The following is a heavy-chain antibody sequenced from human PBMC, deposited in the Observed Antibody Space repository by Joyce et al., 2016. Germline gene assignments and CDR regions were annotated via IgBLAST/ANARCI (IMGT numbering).Heavy chain of an antibody. D-gene: IGHD6-19*01. V-gene: IGHV3-9*01. J-gene: IGHJ5*02. CDR3: AKDSSGWFYNWFDP. CDR1: GFTFDDYA. Sequence: EVQLVESGGGLVQPGRSLRLSCAASGFTFDDYAMHWVRQAPGKGLEWVSCISWNSVGIGYADSVKGRFTISRDNAKNSLYLQMNSLRAEDTALYYCAKDSSGWFYNWFDPWGQGTLVTVSS. CDR2: ISWNSVGI.